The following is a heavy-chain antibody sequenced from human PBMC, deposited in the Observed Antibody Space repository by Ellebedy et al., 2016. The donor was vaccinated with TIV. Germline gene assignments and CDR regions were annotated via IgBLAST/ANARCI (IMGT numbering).Heavy chain of an antibody. J-gene: IGHJ4*02. V-gene: IGHV3-7*01. Sequence: GESLKISXAASGFTFSSHAMNWVRQAPGKGLEWVANIKQDGSVKYYVDSVKGRFAISRDNAKNSLYLQMNTLRPEDTAVYYCAREVGGGGAYWGQGTLVTVSS. CDR1: GFTFSSHA. D-gene: IGHD2-21*01. CDR2: IKQDGSVK. CDR3: AREVGGGGAY.